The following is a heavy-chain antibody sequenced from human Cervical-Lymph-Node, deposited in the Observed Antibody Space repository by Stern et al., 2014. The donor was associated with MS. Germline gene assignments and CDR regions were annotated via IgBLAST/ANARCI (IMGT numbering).Heavy chain of an antibody. Sequence: MQLVESGGGVVQPGRSLRLSCAASGFAFSTYGMHWVRPAPVKGLEWVAFIWSDGSNIYYADSVRGRFTNSRDNSKNTLFLQMNSLRAEDTALYYCARDTLAGLDWGQGTLVTVSS. CDR1: GFAFSTYG. J-gene: IGHJ4*02. CDR3: ARDTLAGLD. V-gene: IGHV3-33*01. CDR2: IWSDGSNI. D-gene: IGHD6-19*01.